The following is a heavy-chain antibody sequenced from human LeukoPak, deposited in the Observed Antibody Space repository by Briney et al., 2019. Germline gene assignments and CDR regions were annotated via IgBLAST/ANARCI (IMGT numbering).Heavy chain of an antibody. V-gene: IGHV3-30*02. CDR1: GFTFSSYG. CDR2: IRYDGSNK. D-gene: IGHD4-23*01. Sequence: GRSLRLSCAASGFTFSSYGMHWVRQAPGKGLEWVAFIRYDGSNKYYADSVKGRFTISRDNSKNTLYLQMNSLRAEDTAVYYCAKDRQLPADYWGQGTLVTVSS. CDR3: AKDRQLPADY. J-gene: IGHJ4*02.